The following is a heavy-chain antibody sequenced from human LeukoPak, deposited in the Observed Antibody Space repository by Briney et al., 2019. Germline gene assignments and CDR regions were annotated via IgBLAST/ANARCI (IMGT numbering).Heavy chain of an antibody. V-gene: IGHV1-18*01. CDR3: ARSSRFDWLLYFDS. J-gene: IGHJ4*02. CDR2: ISCYNGDT. Sequence: ASVKVSCKASGYTFNRNGISWVRQAPGQGLEWMGWISCYNGDTKYAQKFQGRVSMTTDTSTSTAHMELRSLRSDDTAVFYCARSSRFDWLLYFDSWGQGTLVTVSS. D-gene: IGHD3-9*01. CDR1: GYTFNRNG.